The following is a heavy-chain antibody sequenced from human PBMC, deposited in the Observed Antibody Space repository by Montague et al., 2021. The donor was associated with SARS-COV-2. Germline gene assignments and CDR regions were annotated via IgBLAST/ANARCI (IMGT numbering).Heavy chain of an antibody. Sequence: SETLSLTCTVSGVSVTDYYWSWIRQPPGKGLEWVGDVLYNKGTNFNPSLKSRVAISVDTSKNQFSLKLSSVTAADTAVYYCAREDRWNWFDPWGQGTLVIVSS. D-gene: IGHD5-24*01. J-gene: IGHJ5*02. CDR1: GVSVTDYY. CDR3: AREDRWNWFDP. CDR2: VLYNKGT. V-gene: IGHV4-59*02.